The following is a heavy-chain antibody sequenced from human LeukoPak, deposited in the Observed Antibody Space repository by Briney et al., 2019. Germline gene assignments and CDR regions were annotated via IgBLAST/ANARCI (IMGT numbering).Heavy chain of an antibody. CDR2: IYSGGST. CDR3: ARDTDRTSSRYFAY. J-gene: IGHJ4*02. Sequence: GGSLRLSCAASGFTVSSNYMSWVRQAPGEGLEWVSVIYSGGSTYYADSVKGRFTISRDNSKNTLYLQMNSLRAEDTAVYYCARDTDRTSSRYFAYWGQGTLVTVSS. CDR1: GFTVSSNY. V-gene: IGHV3-66*02. D-gene: IGHD6-6*01.